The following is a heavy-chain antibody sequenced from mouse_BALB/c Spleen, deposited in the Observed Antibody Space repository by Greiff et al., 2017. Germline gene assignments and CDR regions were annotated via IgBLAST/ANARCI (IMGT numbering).Heavy chain of an antibody. Sequence: EVKLVESGGGLVKPGGSLKLSCAASGFAFSSYDMSWVRQTPEKRLEWVAYISSGGGSTYYPDTVKGRFTISRDNAKNTLYLQMSSLKSEDTAMYYCARQGISSKAMDYWGQGTSVTVSS. CDR1: GFAFSSYD. CDR3: ARQGISSKAMDY. J-gene: IGHJ4*01. CDR2: ISSGGGST. D-gene: IGHD1-1*01. V-gene: IGHV5-12-1*01.